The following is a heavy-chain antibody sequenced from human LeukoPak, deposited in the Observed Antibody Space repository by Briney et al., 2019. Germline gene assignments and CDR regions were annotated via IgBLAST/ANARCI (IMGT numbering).Heavy chain of an antibody. CDR2: IYHSGST. CDR1: GYSISSGYY. V-gene: IGHV4-38-2*02. D-gene: IGHD6-13*01. J-gene: IGHJ5*02. Sequence: PSETLSLTCTVSGYSISSGYYWGWIRQPPGKGLEWIGSIYHSGSTYYNPSLKSRVTISVDTSKNQFSLKLSSVTAADTAVYYCARGGYSNRNWFDPWGQGTLVTVSS. CDR3: ARGGYSNRNWFDP.